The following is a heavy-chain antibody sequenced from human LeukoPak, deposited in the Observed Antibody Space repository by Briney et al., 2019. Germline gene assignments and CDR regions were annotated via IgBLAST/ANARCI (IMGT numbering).Heavy chain of an antibody. CDR3: ARRDYGGYDILTGYPLGAFDI. V-gene: IGHV5-51*01. Sequence: GESLKISCKGSGYSFTSYWIGWVRQMPGKGLEWMGIIYPGDSDTRYSPSFQGQVTISADKSISTAYLQWSSLKASDTAMYYCARRDYGGYDILTGYPLGAFDIWGQGTMVTVSS. D-gene: IGHD3-9*01. CDR2: IYPGDSDT. CDR1: GYSFTSYW. J-gene: IGHJ3*02.